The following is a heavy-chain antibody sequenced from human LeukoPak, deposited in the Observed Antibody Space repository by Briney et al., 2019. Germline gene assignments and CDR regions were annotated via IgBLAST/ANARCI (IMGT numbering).Heavy chain of an antibody. CDR2: TSYDGSEK. D-gene: IGHD6-6*01. J-gene: IGHJ4*02. CDR3: AKESSSSSRDF. V-gene: IGHV3-30*18. CDR1: GFIFSSFG. Sequence: GGSLRLSCSASGFIFSSFGMYWVRQAPGQGLEWVALTSYDGSEKYYAESVKGRFTISRDNSKNTLYLQMDSLRAEDTAVYYCAKESSSSSRDFWGQGTLVTVSS.